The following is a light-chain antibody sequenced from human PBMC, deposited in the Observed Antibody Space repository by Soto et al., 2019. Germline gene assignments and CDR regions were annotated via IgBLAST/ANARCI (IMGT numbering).Light chain of an antibody. CDR2: DAS. J-gene: IGKJ1*01. CDR1: QSISSW. CDR3: QQYDRYSLT. Sequence: DIQMTQSPSTLSASVGDRVTITCRASQSISSWLAWYQQKPGKAPKVLIYDASSLESGVPSRFSGSGSGTEFTLTISTLQPDDFAPYYCQQYDRYSLTFGQGTKVEIK. V-gene: IGKV1-5*01.